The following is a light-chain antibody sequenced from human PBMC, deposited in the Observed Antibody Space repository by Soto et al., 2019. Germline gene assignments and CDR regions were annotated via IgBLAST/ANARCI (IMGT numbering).Light chain of an antibody. CDR1: QSISSW. J-gene: IGKJ1*01. V-gene: IGKV1-5*01. CDR3: QQYNSFWT. CDR2: GAS. Sequence: DIQMTQSPSTLSASVGDRVTITCRASQSISSWLAWYQQKPGKAPKLLIYGASSLENGVPFRFSGRGSGTDFTLTISSLQPDDSATYYCQQYNSFWTFGQGTKVDIK.